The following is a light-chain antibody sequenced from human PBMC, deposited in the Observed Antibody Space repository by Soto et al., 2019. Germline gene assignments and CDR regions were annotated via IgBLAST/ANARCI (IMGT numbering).Light chain of an antibody. CDR1: QSISSW. J-gene: IGKJ1*01. V-gene: IGKV1-5*03. CDR3: QQYNSYWT. Sequence: DIQMTQSPSTLSASVGDIVTITCRASQSISSWLAWYQQKPGKAPKLLIYKASSLESGVPSRFSGSGSGTEFTFTISSLQPDDFATYYCQQYNSYWTFGQGTKVDIK. CDR2: KAS.